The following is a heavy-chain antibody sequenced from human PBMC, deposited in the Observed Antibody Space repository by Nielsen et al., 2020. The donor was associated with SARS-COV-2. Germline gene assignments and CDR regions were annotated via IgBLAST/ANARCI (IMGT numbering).Heavy chain of an antibody. CDR1: GFKFADYA. V-gene: IGHV3-15*01. CDR3: STGGVAAVGTYYYYYGMDV. J-gene: IGHJ6*02. CDR2: IKAKTDGETT. Sequence: GGSLRLSCTGSGFKFADYAMTWVRQAPGKGLEWVGRIKAKTDGETTVYAAPVQGRFTISRDDSEMTLYLQMDSLEIEDTGVYYCSTGGVAAVGTYYYYYGMDVWGQGTTVTVSS. D-gene: IGHD6-13*01.